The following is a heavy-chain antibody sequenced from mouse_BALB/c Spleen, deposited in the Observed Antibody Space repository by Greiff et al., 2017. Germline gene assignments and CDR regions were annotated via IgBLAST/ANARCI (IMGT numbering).Heavy chain of an antibody. V-gene: IGHV2-6-7*01. CDR2: IWGDGST. CDR1: GFSLTGYG. J-gene: IGHJ3*01. D-gene: IGHD1-1*01. Sequence: VQRVESGPGLVAPSQSLSITCTVSGFSLTGYGVNWVRQPPGKGLEWLGMIWGDGSTDYNSALKSRLSISKDNSKSQVFLKMNSLQTDDTARYYCARDNYYGSSYGLAYWGQGTLVTVSA. CDR3: ARDNYYGSSYGLAY.